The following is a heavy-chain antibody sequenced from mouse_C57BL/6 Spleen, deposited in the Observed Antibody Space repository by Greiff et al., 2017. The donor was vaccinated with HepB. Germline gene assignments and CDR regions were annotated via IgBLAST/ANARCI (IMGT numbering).Heavy chain of an antibody. Sequence: QVQLKESGPGLVAPSQSLSITCTVSGFSLTSYAISWVRQPPGTGLEWLGVIWTCGGTNYNSALKSRLSISKDNSKSHVFLKMNSLHTDDTSRYYCSRRSYSMDYWGQGTSVTVSS. CDR1: GFSLTSYA. CDR3: SRRSYSMDY. CDR2: IWTCGGT. V-gene: IGHV2-9-1*01. J-gene: IGHJ4*01.